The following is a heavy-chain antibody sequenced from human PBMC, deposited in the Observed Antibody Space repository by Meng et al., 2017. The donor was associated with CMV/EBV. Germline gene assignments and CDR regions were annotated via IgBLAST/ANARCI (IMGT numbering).Heavy chain of an antibody. CDR3: ARGYCSSTSCSAPDY. CDR1: GGTFSSYA. J-gene: IGHJ4*02. V-gene: IGHV1-69*06. D-gene: IGHD2-2*01. CDR2: IIPIFGTA. Sequence: SVKVSCKASGGTFSSYAISWVRQAPGQGLEWMGGIIPIFGTANYAQKFQGRVTITADKSTSTAYMELSSLRSEDTAVYYCARGYCSSTSCSAPDYWGQETLVTVSS.